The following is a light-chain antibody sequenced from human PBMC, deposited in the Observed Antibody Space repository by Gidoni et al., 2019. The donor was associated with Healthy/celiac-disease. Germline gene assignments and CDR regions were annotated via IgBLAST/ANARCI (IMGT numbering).Light chain of an antibody. V-gene: IGLV2-14*03. J-gene: IGLJ2*01. CDR2: YVS. CDR3: SSYTSSSTYVV. Sequence: QSALTQPASVSASPEQSHPNSCTGTSSDVGGYNYVSWYHQHKGQDPQLMIYYVSNRHSGVSNRFSGSKSCSTAALTTSGLQAEDEADYYCSSYTSSSTYVVFGGGTKLTVL. CDR1: SSDVGGYNY.